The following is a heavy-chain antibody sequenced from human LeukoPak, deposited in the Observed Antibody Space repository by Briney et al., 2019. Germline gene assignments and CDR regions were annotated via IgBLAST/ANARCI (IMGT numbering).Heavy chain of an antibody. CDR2: IYYSGST. CDR1: GGSISSSSYY. J-gene: IGHJ4*02. V-gene: IGHV4-39*07. D-gene: IGHD6-19*01. Sequence: SETLSLTCTVSGGSISSSSYYWGWIRQPPGKGLERIGSIYYSGSTYYNPSLKSRVTISVDTSKNQFSLKLSSVTAADTAVYYCASYSSGWYGEDYWGQGTLVTVSS. CDR3: ASYSSGWYGEDY.